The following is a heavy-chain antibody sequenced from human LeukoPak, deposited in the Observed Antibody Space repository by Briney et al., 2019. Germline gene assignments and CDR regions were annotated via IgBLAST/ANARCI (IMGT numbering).Heavy chain of an antibody. CDR1: GFTFSSYG. D-gene: IGHD3-10*01. J-gene: IGHJ4*02. CDR2: ISYDGSNK. CDR3: AKDPEWFGELSVSFDY. V-gene: IGHV3-30*18. Sequence: PGGSLRLSCAASGFTFSSYGMHWVRQAPGKWPERVAVISYDGSNKYYADSVKGRFTISRDNSKNTLYLQMNSLRAEDTAVYYCAKDPEWFGELSVSFDYWGQGTLVTVSS.